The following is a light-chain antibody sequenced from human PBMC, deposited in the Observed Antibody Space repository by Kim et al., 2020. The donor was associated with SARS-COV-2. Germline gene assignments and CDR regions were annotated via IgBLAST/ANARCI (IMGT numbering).Light chain of an antibody. CDR2: VAS. V-gene: IGKV1-39*01. CDR3: QQSYKIPYT. J-gene: IGKJ2*01. Sequence: SASVGDRVTITCRASQRIRSDVNGYQQKPGKAPKPVNYVASSLESGVPSRCSGSGSGTEFTLDVSSLQPEDCTTYYCQQSYKIPYTVGQGTKLEIK. CDR1: QRIRSD.